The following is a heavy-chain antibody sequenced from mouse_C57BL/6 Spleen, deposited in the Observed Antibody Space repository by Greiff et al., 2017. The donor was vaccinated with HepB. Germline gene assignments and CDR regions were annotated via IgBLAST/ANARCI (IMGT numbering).Heavy chain of an antibody. D-gene: IGHD4-1*01. CDR3: ARAQTGYSFDY. V-gene: IGHV1-54*01. Sequence: VMLVESGAELVRPGTSVKVSCKASGYAFTNYLIEWVKQRPGQGLEWIGVINPGSGGTNYNEKFKGKATLTADKSSSTAYMQLSSLTSEDSAVYCCARAQTGYSFDYWGQGTTLTVSS. CDR2: INPGSGGT. J-gene: IGHJ2*01. CDR1: GYAFTNYL.